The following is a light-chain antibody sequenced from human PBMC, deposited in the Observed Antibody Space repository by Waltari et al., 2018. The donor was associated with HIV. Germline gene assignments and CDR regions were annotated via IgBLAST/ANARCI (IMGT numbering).Light chain of an antibody. Sequence: QSVLTQPPSASGTRGQRVTFSCSGSRSNIGSKPVDWYKKLPGTAPRLLIYNNNQRPSGVPDRFSGSKSGTSASLAISGLQSEDEADYYCAAWDDSLNGHVLFGGGTKLTVL. CDR2: NNN. CDR3: AAWDDSLNGHVL. J-gene: IGLJ2*01. CDR1: RSNIGSKP. V-gene: IGLV1-44*01.